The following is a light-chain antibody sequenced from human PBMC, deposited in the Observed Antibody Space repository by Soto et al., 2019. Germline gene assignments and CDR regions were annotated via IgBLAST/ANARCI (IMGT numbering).Light chain of an antibody. V-gene: IGKV1-5*03. Sequence: IDVTQSRSSLAASLGYSVTITCRASQTIGTYVNWYRQKSGAAPELLIYKASTLKSGVPSRFSGSGSGTEFTLTISSLQPDDFATYYCQHYNSYSEAFGQGSKVDIK. J-gene: IGKJ1*01. CDR1: QTIGTY. CDR3: QHYNSYSEA. CDR2: KAS.